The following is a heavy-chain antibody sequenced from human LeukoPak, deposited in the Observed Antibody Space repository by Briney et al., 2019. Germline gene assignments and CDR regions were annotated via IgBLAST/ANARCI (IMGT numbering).Heavy chain of an antibody. V-gene: IGHV4-31*03. CDR2: IYYSGST. J-gene: IGHJ4*02. D-gene: IGHD1-1*01. CDR1: GGSISSGGYS. Sequence: ASEALSLTCTVSGGSISSGGYSWSWIRQHPGKGLEWIGYIYYSGSTYYNPSLESRVTISVDTSKNQFSLKLSSVTAADTAVYYCARDLELERNRWNYFESWGQGTLVTVSS. CDR3: ARDLELERNRWNYFES.